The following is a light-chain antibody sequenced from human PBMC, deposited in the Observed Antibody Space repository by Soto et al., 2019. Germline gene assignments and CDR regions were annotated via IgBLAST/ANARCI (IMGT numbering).Light chain of an antibody. V-gene: IGLV2-11*01. CDR1: STDVGAYKY. J-gene: IGLJ1*01. CDR3: CSYTGTYTSSV. CDR2: GVT. Sequence: QSVLTQPRSVSGSPGQSVTMSCTGTSTDVGAYKYVSWYQQHPGKAPKLILYGVTKRPSGVPDRFSGSKSGNTASLTISALQAEDEADYYCCSYTGTYTSSVFGTGTRSPS.